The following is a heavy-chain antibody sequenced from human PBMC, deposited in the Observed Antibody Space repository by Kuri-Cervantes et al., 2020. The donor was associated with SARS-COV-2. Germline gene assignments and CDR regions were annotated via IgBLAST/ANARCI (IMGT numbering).Heavy chain of an antibody. CDR3: ARGCSTNCQTATDY. V-gene: IGHV3-7*01. Sequence: GGSLRLSCAASGFTFSTYYMSWVRQAPGKGLEWVANINQHGSDKYYVGSVEGRFTISRDNAKNSLYLQLNSLRAEDTAVYYCARGCSTNCQTATDYWGQGTLVTVSS. D-gene: IGHD2-2*01. CDR1: GFTFSTYY. CDR2: INQHGSDK. J-gene: IGHJ4*02.